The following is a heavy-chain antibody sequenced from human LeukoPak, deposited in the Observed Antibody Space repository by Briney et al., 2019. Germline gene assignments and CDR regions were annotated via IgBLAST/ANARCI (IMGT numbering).Heavy chain of an antibody. CDR3: ARDEQDSSSWYARWFDP. CDR2: IIPIFNTP. J-gene: IGHJ5*02. V-gene: IGHV1-69*13. Sequence: SVKVSCKASGGTFSSLTISWVRQAPGQGLEWMGGIIPIFNTPHYAQTFQGRVTITADESTSTAYMELNSLRSEDTAVYYCARDEQDSSSWYARWFDPWGQGTLVTVSS. CDR1: GGTFSSLT. D-gene: IGHD6-13*01.